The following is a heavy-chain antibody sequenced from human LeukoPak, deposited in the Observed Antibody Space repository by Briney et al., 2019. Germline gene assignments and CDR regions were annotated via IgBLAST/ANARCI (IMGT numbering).Heavy chain of an antibody. CDR1: GYTVTELS. D-gene: IGHD3-22*01. CDR2: FATKDGEP. V-gene: IGHV1-24*01. J-gene: IGHJ4*02. CDR3: ATGPFYYHYESSGYQLPPGVNDY. Sequence: ASVKVSCKVSGYTVTELSMHWVRQAPGEGLEWVGGFATKDGEPTYAQKFQGRVTMTEDTSTDTAYMELSSLRSEDTAMYYCATGPFYYHYESSGYQLPPGVNDYWGQGTLVTVSS.